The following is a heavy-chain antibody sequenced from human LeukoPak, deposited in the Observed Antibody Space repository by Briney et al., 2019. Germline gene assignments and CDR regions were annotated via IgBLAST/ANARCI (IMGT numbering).Heavy chain of an antibody. CDR3: ARDAEENYDILNGYYG. D-gene: IGHD3-9*01. CDR1: GGTFSSYA. Sequence: VASVKVSCKASGGTFSSYAISWVRQAPGQGLEWMGRIIPILGIANYAQKFQGRVTITADKSTSTAYMELSSLRSEDTAVYYCARDAEENYDILNGYYGWGQGTLVTVSS. J-gene: IGHJ4*02. CDR2: IIPILGIA. V-gene: IGHV1-69*04.